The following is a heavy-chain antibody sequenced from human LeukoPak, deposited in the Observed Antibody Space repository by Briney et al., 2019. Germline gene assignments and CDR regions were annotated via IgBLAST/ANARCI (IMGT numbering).Heavy chain of an antibody. Sequence: SETLSLTCAVYGGSFSGYYWSWIRQPPGKGLEWIGEINHSGSTNYNPSLKSRVTISVDTSKNQFSLKLSSVTAADTAVYYCSRQLVNEDFDYWGQGTLVTVSS. CDR1: GGSFSGYY. V-gene: IGHV4-34*01. CDR3: SRQLVNEDFDY. J-gene: IGHJ4*02. D-gene: IGHD6-13*01. CDR2: INHSGST.